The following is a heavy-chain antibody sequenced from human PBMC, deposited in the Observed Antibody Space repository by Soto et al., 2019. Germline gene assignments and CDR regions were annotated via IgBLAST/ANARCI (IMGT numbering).Heavy chain of an antibody. Sequence: QVQLVQSGAEAKKPGASVKVSCKASGYTFTSYDINWVRQATGQGLEWMGWMNPNSGNTGYVQKFQGRVTMTSNTSARRADMELSSLRSEDTAVYYCARGWYYGSGSPFDPWGQGTRVTGSS. CDR2: MNPNSGNT. CDR3: ARGWYYGSGSPFDP. CDR1: GYTFTSYD. V-gene: IGHV1-8*01. D-gene: IGHD3-10*01. J-gene: IGHJ5*02.